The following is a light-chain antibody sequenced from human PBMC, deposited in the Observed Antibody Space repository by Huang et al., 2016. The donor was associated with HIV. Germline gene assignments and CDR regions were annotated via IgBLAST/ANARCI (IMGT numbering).Light chain of an antibody. J-gene: IGKJ4*01. V-gene: IGKV3-15*01. CDR1: QSVSSN. Sequence: EIVMTQSPATLSVSPGERATLSCTASQSVSSNLACYQQKPGQAPRLLVYGASTRATGVPARLSGGGSGAEFTLTISSLQSEDFAVYYCQQYNNWTPSLTFGGGTKVEIK. CDR3: QQYNNWTPSLT. CDR2: GAS.